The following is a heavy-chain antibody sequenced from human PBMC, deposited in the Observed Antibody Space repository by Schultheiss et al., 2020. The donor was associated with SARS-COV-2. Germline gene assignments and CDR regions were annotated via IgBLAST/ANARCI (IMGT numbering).Heavy chain of an antibody. CDR2: IYTSGST. D-gene: IGHD3-22*01. Sequence: SETLSLTCAVSGGSISSSNWWSWVRQPPGKGLEWIGHIYTSGSTNYNPSLKSRVTMSVDTSKNQFSLQLNSVTPEDTAVYYCARKGYDSSGFGTYFDYWGQGTLVTVSS. CDR1: GGSISSSNW. V-gene: IGHV4-4*02. J-gene: IGHJ4*02. CDR3: ARKGYDSSGFGTYFDY.